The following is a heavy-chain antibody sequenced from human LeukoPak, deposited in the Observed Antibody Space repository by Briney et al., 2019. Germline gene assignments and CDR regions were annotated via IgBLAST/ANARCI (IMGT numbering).Heavy chain of an antibody. Sequence: GGSLRLSCAASRFTFSTYTMNWVRQAPGKGLEWVSSISSSSSYIYYADSVKGRFTISRDNAKNSLYLQMNSLRAEDTAVYYCAREVDYVFDFRGQGTLVTVSS. CDR2: ISSSSSYI. J-gene: IGHJ4*02. D-gene: IGHD4-17*01. CDR1: RFTFSTYT. CDR3: AREVDYVFDF. V-gene: IGHV3-21*01.